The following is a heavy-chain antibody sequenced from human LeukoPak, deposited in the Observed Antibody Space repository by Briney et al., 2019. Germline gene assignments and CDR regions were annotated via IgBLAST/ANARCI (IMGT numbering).Heavy chain of an antibody. CDR1: GGSISSYY. D-gene: IGHD5-24*01. CDR3: ARDRGRWLQFYDAFDI. Sequence: SETLSLTCTVSGGSISSYYWSWIRQPPGKGPEWIGYIYYSGSTNYNPSLKSRVTISVDTSKNQFSLKLSSVTAADTAVYYCARDRGRWLQFYDAFDIWGQGTMVTVSS. CDR2: IYYSGST. J-gene: IGHJ3*02. V-gene: IGHV4-59*01.